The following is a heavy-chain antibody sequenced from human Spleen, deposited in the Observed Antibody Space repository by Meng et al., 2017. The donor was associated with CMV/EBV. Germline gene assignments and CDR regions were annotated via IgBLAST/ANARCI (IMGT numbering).Heavy chain of an antibody. CDR1: GSFIGYY. CDR3: ARGPYYYDSSGDQYYFDY. V-gene: IGHV4-34*01. CDR2: INHSGST. Sequence: GSFIGYYWSWIRQPPGKGLEWIGEINHSGSTNYNPSLKSRVTISVDTSKNQFSLKLSSVTAADTAVYYCARGPYYYDSSGDQYYFDYWGQGTLVTVSS. D-gene: IGHD3-22*01. J-gene: IGHJ4*02.